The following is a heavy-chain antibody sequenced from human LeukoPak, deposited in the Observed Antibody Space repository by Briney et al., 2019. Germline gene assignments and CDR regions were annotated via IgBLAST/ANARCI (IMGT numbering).Heavy chain of an antibody. Sequence: GGSLRLSCAVSGFTFSSYNMNWVRRAPGKGLEWISYIGSSVSTRYYADSMKGRFTISRDNGKHSLYLQMNSLRAEDTAVYYCAREGSDFWSGYSKGYFDYWGQGTLVTVSS. V-gene: IGHV3-48*01. CDR2: IGSSVSTR. CDR3: AREGSDFWSGYSKGYFDY. CDR1: GFTFSSYN. J-gene: IGHJ4*02. D-gene: IGHD3-3*01.